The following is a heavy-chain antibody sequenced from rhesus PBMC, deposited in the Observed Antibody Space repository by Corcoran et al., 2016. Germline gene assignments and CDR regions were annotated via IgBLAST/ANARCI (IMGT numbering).Heavy chain of an antibody. Sequence: QVQLQESGPGVVKPSETLSLTCAVSGGSVSSGYGWSWIRLPPGKGLEWIGYIYGSSGNTYYNPSLKSRVTISTDTSKNQFALKLSSVTAADTAVYYCARGTGLYGLDSWGQGVVVTVSS. CDR3: ARGTGLYGLDS. J-gene: IGHJ6*01. CDR1: GGSVSSGYG. D-gene: IGHD2-15*01. V-gene: IGHV4S7*01. CDR2: IYGSSGNT.